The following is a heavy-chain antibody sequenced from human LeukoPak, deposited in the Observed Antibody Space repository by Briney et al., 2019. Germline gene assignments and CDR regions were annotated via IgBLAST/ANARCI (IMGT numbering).Heavy chain of an antibody. CDR1: GGSISSGGYS. Sequence: PSGTLSLTCTVSGGSISSGGYSWSWIRQHPGKGLEWIGYIYYSGSTYYNPSLKSRVTISVDTSKNQFSLKLSSVTAADTAVYYCARGSGLLGNYYDSSGVFDYWGQGTLVTVSS. CDR2: IYYSGST. CDR3: ARGSGLLGNYYDSSGVFDY. D-gene: IGHD3-22*01. V-gene: IGHV4-31*03. J-gene: IGHJ4*02.